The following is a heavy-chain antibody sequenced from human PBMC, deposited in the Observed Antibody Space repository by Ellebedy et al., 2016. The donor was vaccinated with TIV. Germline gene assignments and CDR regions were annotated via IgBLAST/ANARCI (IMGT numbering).Heavy chain of an antibody. J-gene: IGHJ4*02. V-gene: IGHV3-9*01. CDR2: ISWNSGII. D-gene: IGHD3-16*01. Sequence: SLKISXAASGFTFHDYAMHWVRQAPGKGLEWVAGISWNSGIIGYADSVEDRFSISRDNAKNSLYLQMYGLRAEDTALYYCAKVLGFYDDDADRMGPFDCWGQGTLVTVSS. CDR1: GFTFHDYA. CDR3: AKVLGFYDDDADRMGPFDC.